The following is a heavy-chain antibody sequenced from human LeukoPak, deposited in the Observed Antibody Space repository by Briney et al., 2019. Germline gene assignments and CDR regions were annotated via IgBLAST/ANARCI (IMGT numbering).Heavy chain of an antibody. D-gene: IGHD2-2*01. CDR2: IKSKTDGGTT. CDR3: AKDLHSYCSSTSCYFGY. V-gene: IGHV3-15*01. CDR1: GFTFSNAW. J-gene: IGHJ4*02. Sequence: GGSLRLSCAASGFTFSNAWMSWVRQAPGKGLEWVGRIKSKTDGGTTDYAAPVKGRFTISRDNSKNTLYLQMNSLRAEDTAVYYCAKDLHSYCSSTSCYFGYWGQGTLVTVSS.